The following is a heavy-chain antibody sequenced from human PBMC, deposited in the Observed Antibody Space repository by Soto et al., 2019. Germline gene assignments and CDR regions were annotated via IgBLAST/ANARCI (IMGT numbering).Heavy chain of an antibody. CDR3: ATLYHYYDSRPFDY. Sequence: ASVKVSCKVSGYTLTELSMHWVRQAPGKGLEWMGGFDPEDGETIYAQKFQGRVTMTEDTSTDTAYMELSSLRSEDTAVYYCATLYHYYDSRPFDYWGQGTLVTVS. V-gene: IGHV1-24*01. CDR2: FDPEDGET. D-gene: IGHD3-22*01. J-gene: IGHJ4*02. CDR1: GYTLTELS.